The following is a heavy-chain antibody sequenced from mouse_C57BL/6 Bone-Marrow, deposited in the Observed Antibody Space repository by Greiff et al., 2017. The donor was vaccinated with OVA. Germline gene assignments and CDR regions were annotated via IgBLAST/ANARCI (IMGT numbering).Heavy chain of an antibody. Sequence: EVNVVESGEGLVKPGGSLKLSCAASGFTFSSYAMSWVRQTPEKRLEWVAYISSGGDYIYYADTVKGRFTISRDNARNTLYLQMSSLKSEDTAMYYCTRGAQYYAMDYWGQGTSVTVSS. D-gene: IGHD3-2*02. J-gene: IGHJ4*01. CDR2: ISSGGDYI. CDR1: GFTFSSYA. V-gene: IGHV5-9-1*02. CDR3: TRGAQYYAMDY.